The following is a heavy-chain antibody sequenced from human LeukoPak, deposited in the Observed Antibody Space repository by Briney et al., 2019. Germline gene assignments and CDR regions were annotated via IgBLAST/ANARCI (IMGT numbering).Heavy chain of an antibody. CDR2: IIPILGIA. V-gene: IGHV1-69*04. J-gene: IGHJ5*02. CDR3: AIDSLDYGDYSNWFDP. D-gene: IGHD4-17*01. CDR1: GGTFSSYA. Sequence: SVEVSCKASGGTFSSYAISWVRQAPGQGLEWMGRIIPILGIANYAQKFQGRVTITADKSTSTAYMELSSLRSEDTAVYYCAIDSLDYGDYSNWFDPWGQGTLVTVSS.